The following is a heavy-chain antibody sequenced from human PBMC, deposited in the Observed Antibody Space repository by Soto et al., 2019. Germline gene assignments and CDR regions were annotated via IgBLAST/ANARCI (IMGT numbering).Heavy chain of an antibody. CDR2: ISYDGSNK. D-gene: IGHD3-10*01. J-gene: IGHJ6*03. CDR1: GFTFSSYG. CDR3: AKVLWFGDHQTGDMDV. Sequence: GGSLRLSCAASGFTFSSYGMHWVRQAPGKGLEWVAVISYDGSNKYYADSVKGRFTISRDNSKNTLYLQMNSLRAEDTAVYYCAKVLWFGDHQTGDMDVWGKGTTVTVSS. V-gene: IGHV3-30*18.